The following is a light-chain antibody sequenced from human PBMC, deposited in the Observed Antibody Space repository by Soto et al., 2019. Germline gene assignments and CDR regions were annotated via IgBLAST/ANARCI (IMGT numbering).Light chain of an antibody. Sequence: IRMTQSPSSFSASTGDRFTVTCVASQTISSWLAWYQQKPGKAPKLLIYKASTLKSGVPSRFSGSGSGTEFTLTISSLQPDDFATYYCQHYNSYSEAFGQGTKVDIK. V-gene: IGKV1-5*03. CDR1: QTISSW. J-gene: IGKJ1*01. CDR2: KAS. CDR3: QHYNSYSEA.